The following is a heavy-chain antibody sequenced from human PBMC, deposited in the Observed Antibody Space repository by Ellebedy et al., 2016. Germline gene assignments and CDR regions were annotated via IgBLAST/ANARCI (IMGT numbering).Heavy chain of an antibody. V-gene: IGHV3-30*03. J-gene: IGHJ5*02. CDR3: ATVNMDHQGAFPNWFNP. Sequence: DSVKGRFTISRDNSKNTLYLQMNSLRSEDTAVYYCATVNMDHQGAFPNWFNPWGQGTPVTVSS. D-gene: IGHD1-26*01.